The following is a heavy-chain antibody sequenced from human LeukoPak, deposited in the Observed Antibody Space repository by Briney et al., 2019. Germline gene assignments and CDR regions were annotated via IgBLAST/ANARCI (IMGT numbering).Heavy chain of an antibody. CDR1: GFTFSSYE. D-gene: IGHD5-24*01. Sequence: PGGSLRLSCAASGFTFSSYEMNWVRQAPGEGLEWVSYISSSGSTIYYADSVKGRFTISRDNAKNSLYLQMNSLRAEDTAVYYCARSGGDGYNWGFDYWGQGTLVTVSS. J-gene: IGHJ4*02. CDR3: ARSGGDGYNWGFDY. CDR2: ISSSGSTI. V-gene: IGHV3-48*03.